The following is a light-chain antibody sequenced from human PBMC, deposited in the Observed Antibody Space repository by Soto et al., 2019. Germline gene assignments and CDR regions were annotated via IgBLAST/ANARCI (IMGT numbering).Light chain of an antibody. CDR1: QDISNY. CDR3: QQSYGTPIT. Sequence: DIQMTQSPSTLSASVGDRVTITCQASQDISNYLNWYQQKPGKAPNLLIYVASSLQSEVPSRFSGSGSGTDFTLTFTSLQPEDFATYYCQQSYGTPITFGQGTRLEIK. CDR2: VAS. J-gene: IGKJ5*01. V-gene: IGKV1-39*01.